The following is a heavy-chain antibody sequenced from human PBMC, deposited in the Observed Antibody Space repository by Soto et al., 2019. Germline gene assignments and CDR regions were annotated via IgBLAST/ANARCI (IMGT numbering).Heavy chain of an antibody. Sequence: QVQLVESGGGVVQPGRSLRLSCSASGFSVSSYGVHWVRQAPGKGLEWVAVVWYDGRNIFYADSVKGPFTISRDNSKNIVYFQMNNLRVEDTGIYYCARASGHLSTYVSDALDFWGQGKMVTVSS. CDR3: ARASGHLSTYVSDALDF. V-gene: IGHV3-33*01. J-gene: IGHJ3*01. CDR2: VWYDGRNI. D-gene: IGHD3-10*02. CDR1: GFSVSSYG.